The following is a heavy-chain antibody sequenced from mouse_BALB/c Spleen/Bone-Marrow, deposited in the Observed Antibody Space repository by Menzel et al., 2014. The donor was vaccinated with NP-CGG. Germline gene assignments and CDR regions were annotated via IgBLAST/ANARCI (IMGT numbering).Heavy chain of an antibody. J-gene: IGHJ4*01. D-gene: IGHD1-1*01. CDR1: GFTFSSYT. CDR3: ARHGYYGSRAMDY. CDR2: ISNGGGST. V-gene: IGHV5-12-2*01. Sequence: DVKLVESGGGLVQPGGSLKLSCAASGFTFSSYTMSWVRQTPEKRLEWVAYISNGGGSTYYPDTVEGRFTISRDNAKNTLYLQMSSLKSEDTAMYYCARHGYYGSRAMDYWGQGTSVTVSS.